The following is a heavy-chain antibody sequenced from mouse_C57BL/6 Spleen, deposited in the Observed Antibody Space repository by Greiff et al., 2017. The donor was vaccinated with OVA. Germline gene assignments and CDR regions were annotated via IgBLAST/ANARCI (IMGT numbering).Heavy chain of an antibody. CDR3: VRQGDYYGSSSFAY. CDR2: IRSKSNNYAT. CDR1: GFSFNTYA. Sequence: EVQGVESGGGLVQPKGSLKLSCAASGFSFNTYAMNWVRQAPGKGLEWVARIRSKSNNYATYYADSVKDRFTISRDDSESMLYLQMNNLKTEDTAMYYCVRQGDYYGSSSFAYWGQGTLVTVSA. J-gene: IGHJ3*01. D-gene: IGHD1-1*01. V-gene: IGHV10-1*01.